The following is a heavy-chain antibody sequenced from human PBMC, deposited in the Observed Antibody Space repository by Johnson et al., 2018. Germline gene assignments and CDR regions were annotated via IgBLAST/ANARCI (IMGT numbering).Heavy chain of an antibody. CDR1: GFTFDEYT. J-gene: IGHJ4*02. CDR3: AKEKGRLIDS. D-gene: IGHD3-10*01. Sequence: VQLVESGGAVVQPGGSLRLSCAASGFTFDEYTMHWFRQVPGQGLEWVSLVAWDGGATFYADSVKGRFTISRDNRKNSLYLQMNSLRTKDTAFYYCAKEKGRLIDSWGQGTQVTVSS. V-gene: IGHV3-43*01. CDR2: VAWDGGAT.